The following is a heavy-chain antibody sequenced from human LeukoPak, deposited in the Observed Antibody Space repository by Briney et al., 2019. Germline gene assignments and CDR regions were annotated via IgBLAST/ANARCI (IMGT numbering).Heavy chain of an antibody. Sequence: GGALRLSCSDSGVTLSKYAMHWGRQAPGKGVEYVSTITYNGDKTYYADSVKGRFTTSRDNSKNTLYLQMNSLRAEDTAVYYCASLAAALPCGQGTLVTVSS. J-gene: IGHJ5*02. CDR3: ASLAAALP. CDR1: GVTLSKYA. CDR2: ITYNGDKT. V-gene: IGHV3-64*04. D-gene: IGHD6-13*01.